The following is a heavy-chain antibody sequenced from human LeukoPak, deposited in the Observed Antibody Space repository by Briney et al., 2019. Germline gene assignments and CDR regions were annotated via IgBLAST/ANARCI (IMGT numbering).Heavy chain of an antibody. CDR2: ISGSGGST. V-gene: IGHV3-23*01. D-gene: IGHD3-9*01. CDR1: GFTFSSYA. J-gene: IGHJ4*02. Sequence: PGGSLRLSCAASGFTFSSYAMNWVRQAPGKGLEWVSGISGSGGSTFYADSVKGRFTVSRDNSKNTPYLQMNSLRAEDTALYYCAKGKGEMDLLRFFDWLFDYWGQGTLVTVSS. CDR3: AKGKGEMDLLRFFDWLFDY.